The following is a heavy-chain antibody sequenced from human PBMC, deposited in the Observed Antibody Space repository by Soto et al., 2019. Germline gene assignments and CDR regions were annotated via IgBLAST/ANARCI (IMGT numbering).Heavy chain of an antibody. J-gene: IGHJ4*02. CDR2: TIPIFNSA. CDR1: GGTFNNYA. V-gene: IGHV1-69*01. CDR3: AREVTVSSYSLDF. D-gene: IGHD2-15*01. Sequence: QVQLVQSGAEVKRPGSSVKVSCKASGGTFNNYALSWVRQAPGQGLEWMEGTIPIFNSANYAQKFQGRVTVTADDSTSTAYMKLRSLRPDDTAVYYCAREVTVSSYSLDFWGQETLVTVSS.